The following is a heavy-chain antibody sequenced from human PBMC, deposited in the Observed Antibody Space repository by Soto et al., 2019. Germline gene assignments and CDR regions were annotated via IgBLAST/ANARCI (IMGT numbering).Heavy chain of an antibody. J-gene: IGHJ6*02. D-gene: IGHD6-13*01. V-gene: IGHV4-59*01. CDR2: IYYSGST. CDR1: GGSISSYY. CDR3: ARDGRPSSLYSSSPGPTYYYGMDV. Sequence: SETLSLTCTVSGGSISSYYWSWIRQPPGKGLEWIGYIYYSGSTNYNPSLKSRVTISVDTSKNQFSLKLSSVTAADTAVYYCARDGRPSSLYSSSPGPTYYYGMDVWGQGTTVTVSS.